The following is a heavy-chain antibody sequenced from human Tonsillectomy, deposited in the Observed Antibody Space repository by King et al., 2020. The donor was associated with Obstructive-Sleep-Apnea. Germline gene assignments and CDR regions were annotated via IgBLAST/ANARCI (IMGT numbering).Heavy chain of an antibody. CDR2: ISSSSSYI. J-gene: IGHJ4*02. V-gene: IGHV3-21*01. D-gene: IGHD3-22*01. CDR1: GFVFSSYS. CDR3: AIYYDSGGYRYYFDL. Sequence: VQLVESGGGLVKPGGSLRLSCAASGFVFSSYSMNWVRQAPGKGLEWVSSISSSSSYIYYADSVKGRFTISRDNANSSLYLQINSLRAEDTAVYYCAIYYDSGGYRYYFDLWGRGTLVTVSS.